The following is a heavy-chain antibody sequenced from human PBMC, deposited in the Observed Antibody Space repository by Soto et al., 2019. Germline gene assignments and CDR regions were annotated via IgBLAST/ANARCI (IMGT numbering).Heavy chain of an antibody. CDR1: GGSISNYY. CDR2: IYYSGST. V-gene: IGHV4-59*01. Sequence: SATLSLTCTVSGGSISNYYWSWIRQPPGKGLEWIGYIYYSGSTNYNPSLKSRVTISVDTSKNQFSLELSSVTAADTAVYHGARTLYSYYGMDGWGQGNTVTVYS. CDR3: ARTLYSYYGMDG. J-gene: IGHJ6*02.